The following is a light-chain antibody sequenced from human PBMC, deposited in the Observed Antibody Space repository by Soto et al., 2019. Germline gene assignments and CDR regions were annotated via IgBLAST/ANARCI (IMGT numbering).Light chain of an antibody. CDR2: DAY. V-gene: IGKV3-11*01. J-gene: IGKJ5*01. CDR3: QQRHMWPIT. Sequence: EVVLTQSPVTLNVSPRARATLSCRASQSFRGLLAWYQQKPGQAPRLLIYDAYNRATGIPPRFSGSGSGTDFTLTISSLEPEDSAVYYCQQRHMWPITFGQGTRLE. CDR1: QSFRGL.